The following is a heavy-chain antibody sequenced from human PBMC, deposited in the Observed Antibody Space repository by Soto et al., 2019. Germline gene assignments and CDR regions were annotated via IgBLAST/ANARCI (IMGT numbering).Heavy chain of an antibody. D-gene: IGHD3-10*01. CDR3: AIEVRRSNQFDH. J-gene: IGHJ4*02. Sequence: ASVKVSCKVSGYTLTELSIHWVRQAPGEGLEWMGGFDLENGETIYAQRFQGRVTMPEESSADTPYMELSSLRSEDTALYYCAIEVRRSNQFDHWGQGTMVTVSS. CDR2: FDLENGET. CDR1: GYTLTELS. V-gene: IGHV1-24*01.